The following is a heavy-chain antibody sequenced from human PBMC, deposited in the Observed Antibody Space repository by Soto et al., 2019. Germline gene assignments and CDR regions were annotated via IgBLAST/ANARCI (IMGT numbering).Heavy chain of an antibody. J-gene: IGHJ5*02. CDR3: ARDLSPITLEPDNWFDP. CDR2: INPNNGGT. Sequence: ASVKVSCKASGYIFAAYYIHWVRQAPGQGLEWMGWINPNNGGTKYAQKFQGYVTMTRDTSITTAYMELTRLTSDDTAMYYCARDLSPITLEPDNWFDPWGQGTLVTVSS. CDR1: GYIFAAYY. D-gene: IGHD5-12*01. V-gene: IGHV1-2*04.